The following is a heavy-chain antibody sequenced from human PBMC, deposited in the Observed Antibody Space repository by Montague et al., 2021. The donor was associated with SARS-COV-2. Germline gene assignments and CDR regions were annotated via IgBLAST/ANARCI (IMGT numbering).Heavy chain of an antibody. J-gene: IGHJ1*01. D-gene: IGHD6-6*01. CDR2: IYWNEDK. Sequence: PALVKPTQTLTLTCTFSGFSLSGVGMGLAWILQSPGKALEWLAGIYWNEDKRYSPPLKNRLTITMHTSHNQVVLTVTYVDAADTGTYYCAHSSIAFPGAPLEFWGQGTLITVSS. CDR1: GFSLSGVGMG. V-gene: IGHV2-5*01. CDR3: AHSSIAFPGAPLEF.